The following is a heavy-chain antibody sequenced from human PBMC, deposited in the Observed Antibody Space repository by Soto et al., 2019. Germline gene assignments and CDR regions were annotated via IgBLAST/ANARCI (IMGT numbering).Heavy chain of an antibody. V-gene: IGHV1-3*01. CDR1: GYTFTSYA. J-gene: IGHJ2*01. D-gene: IGHD2-21*01. Sequence: QVQLVQSGAEVKKPGASVKVSCKASGYTFTSYAMHWVRQAPGQRLEWMGWINAGNGNTKYSQKFQGRVTITRDTPASTAYTELSSLRSEGTAVCYCATVPGYSIGDPWGRGTRVTVSS. CDR2: INAGNGNT. CDR3: ATVPGYSIGDP.